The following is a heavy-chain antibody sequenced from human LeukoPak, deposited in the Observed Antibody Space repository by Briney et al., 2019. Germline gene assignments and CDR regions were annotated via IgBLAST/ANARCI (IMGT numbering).Heavy chain of an antibody. CDR2: IYPRDGST. J-gene: IGHJ4*02. CDR1: GYTFTSNY. D-gene: IGHD4-17*01. V-gene: IGHV1-46*01. Sequence: ASVKVSCKASGYTFTSNYIHWVRQAPGQGLEWMGMIYPRDGSTSYAQKFQGRVTVTRDTSISTAYMELSRLRSDDTAVYYCARDLNGDYYFDYWGQGTLVTVSS. CDR3: ARDLNGDYYFDY.